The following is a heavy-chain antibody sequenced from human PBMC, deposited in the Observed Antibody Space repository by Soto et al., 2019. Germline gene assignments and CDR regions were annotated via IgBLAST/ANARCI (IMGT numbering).Heavy chain of an antibody. D-gene: IGHD3-22*01. CDR1: GGSMSKFY. CDR3: AIAYYYDSSGYYQYYFDY. V-gene: IGHV4-59*05. Sequence: SETLSLTCSVSGGSMSKFYWSWIRKTAGTGLEWMGRVYYTGSTDYNPSLKSRVTISVDTSKNQFSLKLSSVTAADTAVYYCAIAYYYDSSGYYQYYFDYWGQGTLVTV. CDR2: VYYTGST. J-gene: IGHJ4*02.